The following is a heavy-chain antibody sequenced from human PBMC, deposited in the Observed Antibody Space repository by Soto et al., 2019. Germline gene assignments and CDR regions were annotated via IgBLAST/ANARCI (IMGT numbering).Heavy chain of an antibody. CDR3: ARDAAIVGTARDNWPDL. Sequence: QVQLVESGGGVVQPGTSLRLSCVASGFIFNNYAMFWIRQAPGKGLEWVALISYDGTTAFYSDAVKGRFTVSRDKSKKTVFLQMNSLRGEDTAVYFCARDAAIVGTARDNWPDLWGQGTLVTVSA. J-gene: IGHJ5*02. D-gene: IGHD1-26*01. V-gene: IGHV3-30-3*01. CDR2: ISYDGTTA. CDR1: GFIFNNYA.